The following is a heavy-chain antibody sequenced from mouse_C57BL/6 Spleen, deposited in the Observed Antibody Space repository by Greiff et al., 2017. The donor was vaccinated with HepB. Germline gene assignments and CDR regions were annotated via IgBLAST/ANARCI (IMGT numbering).Heavy chain of an antibody. D-gene: IGHD2-4*01. V-gene: IGHV1-74*01. CDR1: GYTFTSYW. CDR2: IHPSDSDT. J-gene: IGHJ3*01. CDR3: AIGRVDYDGFAY. Sequence: QVQLQQPGAELVKPGASVKVSCKASGYTFTSYWMHWVKQRPGQGLEWIGRIHPSDSDTNYNQKFKGKATLTVDKSSSTAYMQLSSLTSEDSAVYYCAIGRVDYDGFAYWGQGTLVTVSA.